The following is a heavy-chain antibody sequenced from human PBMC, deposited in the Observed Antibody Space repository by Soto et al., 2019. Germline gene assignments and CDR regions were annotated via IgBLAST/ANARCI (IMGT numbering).Heavy chain of an antibody. V-gene: IGHV1-46*03. Sequence: QVQLVQSGAEVKKPGASVKVSCKASGYTFTSYYMHWVRQAPGQGLEWMGIINPSGGSTSYAQKFEGRVTMTRDTSTSTVYMELSSLRSEDTAVYYWARKSIAVAGLDYWGQGTLVTVSS. CDR3: ARKSIAVAGLDY. D-gene: IGHD6-19*01. CDR1: GYTFTSYY. CDR2: INPSGGST. J-gene: IGHJ4*02.